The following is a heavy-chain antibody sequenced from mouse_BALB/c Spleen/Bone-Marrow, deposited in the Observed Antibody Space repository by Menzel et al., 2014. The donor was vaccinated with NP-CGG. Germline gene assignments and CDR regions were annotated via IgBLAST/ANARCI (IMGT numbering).Heavy chain of an antibody. Sequence: QVQLQQSGPELAKPGASVKMFCKASGYTFTDTWIHWIKQRPGQGLEWIGYINPSTGYAEYNQNFKDKATLTVDKSSSTAYMQLSSLTSEDSAVYYCARDYWGQGTTLTVSS. CDR3: ARDY. J-gene: IGHJ2*01. V-gene: IGHV1-7*01. CDR1: GYTFTDTW. CDR2: INPSTGYA.